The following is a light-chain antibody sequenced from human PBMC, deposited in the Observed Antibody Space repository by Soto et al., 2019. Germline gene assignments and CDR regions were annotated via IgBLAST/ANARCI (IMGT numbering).Light chain of an antibody. CDR1: QNINNY. Sequence: DIQMTQSPSSLSASVGDTVTITCQASQNINNYLNWYQQKPGRAPKLLIYGASGLESGVPTSFRGSGSGTEFTLTISSLQPDDFATYYCQHVFGTLGQGTKVDIK. CDR2: GAS. V-gene: IGKV1-33*01. CDR3: QHVFGT. J-gene: IGKJ1*01.